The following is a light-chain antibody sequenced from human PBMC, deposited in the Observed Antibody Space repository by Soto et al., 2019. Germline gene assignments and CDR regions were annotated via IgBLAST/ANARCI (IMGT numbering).Light chain of an antibody. V-gene: IGLV2-8*01. J-gene: IGLJ2*01. CDR3: SSYAGSNNLV. Sequence: QSVLTQPPSASGSPGQSVTISCTGTSSDVGGYNYVSWYQQHPGKAPRLMIYEVYKRPSGVPDRFSGSKSGNTASLTVSGLQAEDEADYYCSSYAGSNNLVFGGGTKLTVL. CDR2: EVY. CDR1: SSDVGGYNY.